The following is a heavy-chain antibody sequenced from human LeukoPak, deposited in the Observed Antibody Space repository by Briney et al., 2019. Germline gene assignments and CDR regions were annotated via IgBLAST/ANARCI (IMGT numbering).Heavy chain of an antibody. CDR2: ISYDGSNK. V-gene: IGHV3-30-3*01. CDR1: GFTFSSYA. J-gene: IGHJ6*02. D-gene: IGHD5-24*01. Sequence: GGSLRLSCAASGFTFSSYAMHWVRQAPGKGLEWVAVISYDGSNKYYADSVKGRFTISRDNSKNTLYLQMNSLRAEDTAVYYCARDAFRRDGYPLPSYGMDVWGQGTTVTVSS. CDR3: ARDAFRRDGYPLPSYGMDV.